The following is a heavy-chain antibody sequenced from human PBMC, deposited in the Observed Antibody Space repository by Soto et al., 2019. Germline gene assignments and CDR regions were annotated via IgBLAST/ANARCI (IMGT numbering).Heavy chain of an antibody. CDR3: VKEVETVRLVDFAR. D-gene: IGHD5-18*01. J-gene: IGHJ4*02. Sequence: GGSLRLSCAPSGFTFHDYAMSWVRQAPGKGLEWVSAIAFTGSATYYADSVKGRFTISRDNSKNIVYLQMNSLRVDDTALYYCVKEVETVRLVDFARRGQGTQVTGSS. V-gene: IGHV3-23*01. CDR1: GFTFHDYA. CDR2: IAFTGSAT.